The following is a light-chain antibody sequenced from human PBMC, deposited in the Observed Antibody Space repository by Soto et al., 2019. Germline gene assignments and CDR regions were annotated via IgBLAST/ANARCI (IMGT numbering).Light chain of an antibody. V-gene: IGKV3-11*01. CDR3: QQRSNWPRGT. CDR2: DAS. Sequence: EIVMTQSPGTLSVSPGERATLSCRASQSVSSNLAWYQQKPGQAPSLLIYDASNRATGIPARFSGSGSGTDFTLTISSLEPEDFAVYYCQQRSNWPRGTFGQGTKVDIK. CDR1: QSVSSN. J-gene: IGKJ1*01.